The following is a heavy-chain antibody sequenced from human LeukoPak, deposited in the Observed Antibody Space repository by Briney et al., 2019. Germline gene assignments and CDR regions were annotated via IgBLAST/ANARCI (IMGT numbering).Heavy chain of an antibody. Sequence: GGSLRLSCSASGFTFSYYALHWVRQAPGKGLEYVSGISSNGGSTYFADSVKGRFTISRDNSKNTLYLQMSSLRAEDTAVYYCVKDYYDNSGYFDYWGQGTLVTVSS. CDR1: GFTFSYYA. D-gene: IGHD3-22*01. CDR2: ISSNGGST. V-gene: IGHV3-64D*06. CDR3: VKDYYDNSGYFDY. J-gene: IGHJ4*02.